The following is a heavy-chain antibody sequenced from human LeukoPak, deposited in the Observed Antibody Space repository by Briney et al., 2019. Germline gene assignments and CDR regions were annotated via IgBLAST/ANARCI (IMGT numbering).Heavy chain of an antibody. D-gene: IGHD3-9*01. CDR1: GGSISSGGYS. CDR3: ARGGDTMTGYPNAYYYYGMDV. Sequence: PSETLSLTCAGSGGSISSGGYSWSWIRQPPGKGLEWIGYIYHSGSTYYNPSLESRVTISVDRSKKQFSLKLSYVTAEDPAVYYCARGGDTMTGYPNAYYYYGMDVWGQGTTVTVSS. V-gene: IGHV4-30-2*01. CDR2: IYHSGST. J-gene: IGHJ6*02.